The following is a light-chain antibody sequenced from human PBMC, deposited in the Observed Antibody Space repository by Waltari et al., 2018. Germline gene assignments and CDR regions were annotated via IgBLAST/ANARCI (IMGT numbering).Light chain of an antibody. CDR1: QSVGTK. J-gene: IGKJ1*01. CDR3: QQYNLWPWT. Sequence: EIVMTQSPVTLSVSPGERATLSCRASQSVGTKLAWYQQKPGQAPRLLIYGASTRATGIAARFSGSGSGTEFTLTISSLQSEDFAIYYCQQYNLWPWTFDQGTKV. CDR2: GAS. V-gene: IGKV3-15*01.